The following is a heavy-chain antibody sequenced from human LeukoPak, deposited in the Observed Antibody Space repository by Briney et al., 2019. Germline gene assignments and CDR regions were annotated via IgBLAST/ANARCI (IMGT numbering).Heavy chain of an antibody. CDR1: GYTFTSYN. CDR2: ISTYNGNT. Sequence: ASVKVSCKSSGYTFTSYNLNWVRHAPGQGLEWMGLISTYNGNTNYAQRFQGRVTMTTDTSTNTAYMELRSLRSDDTAVYYCARCPYGSGSYLFGGSSYYMDVWGKGTTVTVSS. D-gene: IGHD3-10*01. J-gene: IGHJ6*03. V-gene: IGHV1-18*01. CDR3: ARCPYGSGSYLFGGSSYYMDV.